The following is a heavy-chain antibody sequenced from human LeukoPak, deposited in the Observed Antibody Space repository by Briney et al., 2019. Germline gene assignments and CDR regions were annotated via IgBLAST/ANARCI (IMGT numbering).Heavy chain of an antibody. Sequence: GGSLRLSCAASGFTFSSYGMHWVRQAPGKGLEWVAVIWYDGSNKYYADSVKGRFTISRDNSKNTLYLQMNSLRAEDTAVHRSYGYKVGDYWGQGTLVTVSS. V-gene: IGHV3-33*01. CDR1: GFTFSSYG. CDR3: YGYKVGDY. D-gene: IGHD5-18*01. J-gene: IGHJ4*02. CDR2: IWYDGSNK.